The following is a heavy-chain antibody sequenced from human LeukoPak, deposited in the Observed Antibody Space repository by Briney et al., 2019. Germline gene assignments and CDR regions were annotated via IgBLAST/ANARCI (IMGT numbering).Heavy chain of an antibody. Sequence: GGSLRLSCAASGFTFSDHWMAWVRQAPGKGLEWVANIKEDGREKYYLDSVKGRFTISRENAKNSLYLQWNSLRAEDAAVYFSVGRYGYYYSYMDVWGKGTRVTVSS. CDR3: VGRYGYYYSYMDV. CDR2: IKEDGREK. J-gene: IGHJ6*03. V-gene: IGHV3-7*01. CDR1: GFTFSDHW. D-gene: IGHD1-1*01.